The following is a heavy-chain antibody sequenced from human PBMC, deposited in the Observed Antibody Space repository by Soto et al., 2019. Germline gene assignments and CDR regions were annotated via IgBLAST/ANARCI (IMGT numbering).Heavy chain of an antibody. Sequence: QVLLAQSGAEVKKPGSSVKVSCQTSRGTFNTSPISWVRQAPGQGLEWLGDIVPVFGMVNYAQQFQDRLNLTADESTTIVCMVVSWLTPENTALYFCATPHPRGRQYGYRGPATASLYHSGIGVWGQGTTVIVSS. V-gene: IGHV1-69*01. CDR2: IVPVFGMV. CDR1: RGTFNTSP. D-gene: IGHD4-17*01. CDR3: ATPHPRGRQYGYRGPATASLYHSGIGV. J-gene: IGHJ6*02.